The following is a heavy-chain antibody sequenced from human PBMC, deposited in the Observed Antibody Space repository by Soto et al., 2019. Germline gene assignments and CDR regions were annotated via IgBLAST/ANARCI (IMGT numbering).Heavy chain of an antibody. J-gene: IGHJ4*02. CDR3: ARRMRGASGNFDY. CDR1: GDSINTYY. CDR2: IYYSGNT. Sequence: ASETLSLTCTVSGDSINTYYWSWIRQPPGKGLEWIGYIYYSGNTYYNPSLKSRVAISVDTSKNQFSLKLSSVIAADTAVYYCARRMRGASGNFDYWGQGTLVTVSS. V-gene: IGHV4-59*01. D-gene: IGHD6-13*01.